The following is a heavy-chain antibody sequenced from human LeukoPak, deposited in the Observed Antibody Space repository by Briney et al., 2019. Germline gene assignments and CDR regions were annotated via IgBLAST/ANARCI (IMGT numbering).Heavy chain of an antibody. D-gene: IGHD4-17*01. CDR2: IRPNSGGT. J-gene: IGHJ4*02. CDR3: ARDDGAYFSFDS. CDR1: GYTFTGYY. V-gene: IGHV1-2*02. Sequence: ASVKVSCKASGYTFTGYYLHWVRQAPGQGLEWMGWIRPNSGGTNFAQKFQGRVSMTRDTSVSAAYMELSRLKSDDTAVFYCARDDGAYFSFDSWGQGTLVTVSS.